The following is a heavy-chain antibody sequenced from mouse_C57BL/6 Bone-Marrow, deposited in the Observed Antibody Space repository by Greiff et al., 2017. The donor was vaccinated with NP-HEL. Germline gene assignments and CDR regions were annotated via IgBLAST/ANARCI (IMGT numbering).Heavy chain of an antibody. CDR2: IWSDGST. CDR3: ARIYYGYIYAMDY. J-gene: IGHJ4*01. V-gene: IGHV2-6*03. Sequence: VQRVESGPGLVAPSQSLSITCTVSGFSLTSYGVHWVRQPPGKGLEWLVVIWSDGSTTYNSALKSRLSISKDNSKSQVFLKMNSLQTDDTAMYYCARIYYGYIYAMDYWGQGTSVTVSS. D-gene: IGHD2-2*01. CDR1: GFSLTSYG.